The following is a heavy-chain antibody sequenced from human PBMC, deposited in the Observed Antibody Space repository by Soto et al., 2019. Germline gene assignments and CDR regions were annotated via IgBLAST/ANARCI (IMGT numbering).Heavy chain of an antibody. Sequence: AGGSLRLSCIASGFTFSSYAMTWVRQAPGKGLEWVSDISVSGGITYYADSVKGRFTISRDNSKNTLNLQMNSLRADDTAVYYCARARRGAPYYYTMDLWGQGTTVTVSS. CDR1: GFTFSSYA. D-gene: IGHD3-10*01. CDR2: ISVSGGIT. CDR3: ARARRGAPYYYTMDL. J-gene: IGHJ6*02. V-gene: IGHV3-23*01.